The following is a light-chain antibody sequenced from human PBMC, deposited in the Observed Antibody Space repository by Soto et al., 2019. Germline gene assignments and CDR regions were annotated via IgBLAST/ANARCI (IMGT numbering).Light chain of an antibody. CDR2: LGS. J-gene: IGKJ2*01. CDR3: MQGLQTPNT. Sequence: DIVMTQSPLSLPVTPGEPASISCRSSQSLFHSNGYNYLDWYLQKPGQSPQLLIYLGSNRASGVPDRFSGSGSGTECTLKISRVEAEDVGVYYCMQGLQTPNTFGQGTKLEIK. V-gene: IGKV2-28*01. CDR1: QSLFHSNGYNY.